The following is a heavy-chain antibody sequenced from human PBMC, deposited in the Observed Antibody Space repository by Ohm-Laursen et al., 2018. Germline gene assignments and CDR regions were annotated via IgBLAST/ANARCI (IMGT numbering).Heavy chain of an antibody. J-gene: IGHJ4*02. Sequence: GTLPLTCTVSGGSISSGGYYWNWPRQRPGKGLEWIGYIYYSGSTNYNPSLKSRVTISADKSKNQFSLRLNSVTAAGTALYYCARAEYALDYWGRGTLVTVSS. D-gene: IGHD2-2*01. V-gene: IGHV4-61*08. CDR2: IYYSGST. CDR1: GGSISSGGYY. CDR3: ARAEYALDY.